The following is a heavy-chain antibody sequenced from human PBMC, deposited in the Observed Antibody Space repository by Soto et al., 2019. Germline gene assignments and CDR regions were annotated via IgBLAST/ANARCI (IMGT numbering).Heavy chain of an antibody. CDR1: SDSIGSGDYY. CDR2: LYHIGST. Sequence: PSETLSLTCTVSSDSIGSGDYYWAWIRQPPGRGLEWIGSLYHIGSTHYNTSLKSRVTISVDTSKNHFSLELSSVTAADTAIYYCRSSTSCYDESCVDVWGQGTMVTVSS. D-gene: IGHD2-2*01. CDR3: RSSTSCYDESCVDV. V-gene: IGHV4-38-2*02. J-gene: IGHJ6*02.